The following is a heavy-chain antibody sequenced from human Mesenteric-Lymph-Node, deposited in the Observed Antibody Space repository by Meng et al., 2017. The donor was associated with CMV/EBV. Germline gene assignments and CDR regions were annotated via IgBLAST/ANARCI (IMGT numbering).Heavy chain of an antibody. V-gene: IGHV4-34*01. CDR2: INHSGST. D-gene: IGHD3-16*01. Sequence: LSLTCAVYGGSFSGYYWSWIHQPPGKGLEWIGEINHSGSTNYNPSLKSRVTISVDTSKNQFSLKLSSVTAADTAVYYCARGPGSWGSWGQGTLVTVSS. CDR3: ARGPGSWGS. J-gene: IGHJ5*02. CDR1: GGSFSGYY.